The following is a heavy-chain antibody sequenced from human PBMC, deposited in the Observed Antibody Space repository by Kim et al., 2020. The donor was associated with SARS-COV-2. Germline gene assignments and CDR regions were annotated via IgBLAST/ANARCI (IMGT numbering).Heavy chain of an antibody. CDR2: IYYTGST. V-gene: IGHV4-31*03. Sequence: SETLSLTCTVSGGSISSGGYYWTWIRQHPGMGLEWVGYIYYTGSTYYNPSLKSRVTISIDTSKNQFSLSLSSVTAADTAVYYCARNLNGYSSADYWGQGTLVTVSS. D-gene: IGHD3-22*01. J-gene: IGHJ4*02. CDR3: ARNLNGYSSADY. CDR1: GGSISSGGYY.